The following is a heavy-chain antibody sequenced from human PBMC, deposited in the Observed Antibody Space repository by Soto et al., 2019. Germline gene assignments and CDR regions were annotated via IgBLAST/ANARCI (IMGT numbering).Heavy chain of an antibody. D-gene: IGHD6-19*01. V-gene: IGHV3-21*01. CDR2: ISSSSSYI. CDR3: ARTYSSGWTLVYGMDV. Sequence: PGGSLRLSCAASGFTFSSYSMNWVRQAPGKGLEWVSSISSSSSYIYYAGSVKGRFTISRDNAKNSLYLQMNSLRAEDTAVYYCARTYSSGWTLVYGMDVWGQGTTVTVSS. CDR1: GFTFSSYS. J-gene: IGHJ6*02.